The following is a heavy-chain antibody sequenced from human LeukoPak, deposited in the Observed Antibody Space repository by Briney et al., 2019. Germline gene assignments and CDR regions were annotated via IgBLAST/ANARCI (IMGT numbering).Heavy chain of an antibody. CDR2: INPSGGVT. CDR3: ARITMTTVPY. D-gene: IGHD4-17*01. CDR1: GYTFTNYY. J-gene: IGHJ4*02. V-gene: IGHV1-46*01. Sequence: EASVKVSCKASGYTFTNYYMHWVRQAPGQGLEWMGMINPSGGVTNYAQKFQGRVTMTRDTSASTVYMELSSLRSEDTAIYYCARITMTTVPYWGQGTLVTVSS.